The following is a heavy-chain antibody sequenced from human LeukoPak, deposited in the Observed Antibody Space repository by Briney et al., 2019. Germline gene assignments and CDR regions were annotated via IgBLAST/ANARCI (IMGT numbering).Heavy chain of an antibody. Sequence: GGSLRLSCAASGFTFSNAWMSWVRQAPGKGLEWVAVISYDGSNKYYADSVKGRFTISGDNSKNTLYLQMNSLRAEDTAVYYCARVKVTGVVGANYFDYWGQGTLVTVSS. CDR2: ISYDGSNK. J-gene: IGHJ4*02. CDR1: GFTFSNAW. CDR3: ARVKVTGVVGANYFDY. V-gene: IGHV3-30-3*01. D-gene: IGHD1-26*01.